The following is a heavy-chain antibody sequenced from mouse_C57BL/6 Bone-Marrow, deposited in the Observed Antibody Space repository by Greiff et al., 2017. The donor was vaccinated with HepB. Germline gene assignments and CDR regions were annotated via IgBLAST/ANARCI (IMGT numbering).Heavy chain of an antibody. CDR1: GFSFNTYA. D-gene: IGHD1-1*01. Sequence: DVQWVESGGGLVQPKGSLKLSCAASGFSFNTYAMNWVRQAPGKGLEWVARIRSKSNNYATYYADSVKDRFTISRDDSESMLYLQMNNLKTEDTAMYYCVLLFYAMDYWGQGTSVTVSS. CDR3: VLLFYAMDY. CDR2: IRSKSNNYAT. J-gene: IGHJ4*01. V-gene: IGHV10-1*01.